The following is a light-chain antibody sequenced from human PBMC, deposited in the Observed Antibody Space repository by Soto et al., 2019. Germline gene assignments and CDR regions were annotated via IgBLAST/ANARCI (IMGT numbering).Light chain of an antibody. CDR3: QQSHSLRFT. CDR2: AAS. CDR1: QSISSY. V-gene: IGKV1-39*01. J-gene: IGKJ3*01. Sequence: DFQMTQSPSSLSASVGDRVTITCRASQSISSYLKWYQQKPGKAPKFVIYAASMVQNGVLSRFRRNGSGTAFTLTISLLQPKDFSTYYCQQSHSLRFTFGPGAKVDIK.